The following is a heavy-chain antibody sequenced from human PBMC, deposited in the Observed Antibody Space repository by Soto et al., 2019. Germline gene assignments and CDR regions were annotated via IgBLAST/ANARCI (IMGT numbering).Heavy chain of an antibody. CDR2: INAGNGNT. CDR1: GYTFTSYG. D-gene: IGHD3-10*01. J-gene: IGHJ4*02. CDR3: ARHSMVRGVDY. Sequence: GASVKVSCKASGYTFTSYGISWVRQAPGQGLEWMGWINAGNGNTKYSQKFQGRVTITRDTSASTAYMELSSLRSEDTAVYYCARHSMVRGVDYWGQGTLVTVSS. V-gene: IGHV1-3*01.